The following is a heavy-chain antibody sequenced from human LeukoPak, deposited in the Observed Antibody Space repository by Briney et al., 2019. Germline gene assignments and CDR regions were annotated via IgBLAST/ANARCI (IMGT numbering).Heavy chain of an antibody. CDR1: GFTFSSYA. CDR3: AKCDVAAADNPQAY. J-gene: IGHJ4*02. CDR2: ISGSGGST. D-gene: IGHD6-13*01. Sequence: GGSLGLSCAAAGFTFSSYAMNWVRQAPGKGLEWVSGISGSGGSTYYADSVKGRFTISRDNSKNTLYLQMNSLRVEDRALYYCAKCDVAAADNPQAYCGQGTLVTVSS. V-gene: IGHV3-23*01.